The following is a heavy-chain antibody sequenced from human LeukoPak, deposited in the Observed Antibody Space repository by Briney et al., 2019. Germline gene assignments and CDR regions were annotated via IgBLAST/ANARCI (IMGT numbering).Heavy chain of an antibody. Sequence: AGGSLRLSCAASGFTVSSNYMSWVRQAPGKGLEWVSVIYSGGSTYYADSVKGRFTISRDNSKNTLYPQMNSLRAEDTAVYYCARLTEGSYFDYWGQGTLVTVSS. J-gene: IGHJ4*02. CDR3: ARLTEGSYFDY. CDR1: GFTVSSNY. D-gene: IGHD1-26*01. CDR2: IYSGGST. V-gene: IGHV3-53*01.